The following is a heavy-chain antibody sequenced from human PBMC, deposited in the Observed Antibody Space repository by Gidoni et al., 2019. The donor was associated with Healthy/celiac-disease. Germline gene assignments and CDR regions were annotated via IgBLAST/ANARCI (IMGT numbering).Heavy chain of an antibody. D-gene: IGHD2-2*01. CDR1: GVTFSSYE. J-gene: IGHJ3*02. CDR3: ARRIQLLQGAFDI. Sequence: EVQLVESGGGLVQPGGSLSLSCAASGVTFSSYEMNWFRQAPGKGMELVSYISSSSSPLYYADSVKGRFTIARDNAKISLYLHMNSLSAEYTAVYYCARRIQLLQGAFDIWGQGTMVTVAS. CDR2: ISSSSSPL. V-gene: IGHV3-48*03.